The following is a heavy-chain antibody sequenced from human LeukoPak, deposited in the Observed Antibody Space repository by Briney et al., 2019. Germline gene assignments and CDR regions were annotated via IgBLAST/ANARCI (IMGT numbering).Heavy chain of an antibody. CDR3: AKDFWSGYYPNY. Sequence: GGTLRLSCAASGFTFSSYAMSWVRQAPGKGLEWVSGSGSGGSTYYTDSVKGRFTISRDNSKNTLYLQMNSLRAEDSAVYYCAKDFWSGYYPNYWGQGTLVTVSS. CDR1: GFTFSSYA. J-gene: IGHJ4*02. CDR2: SGSGGST. D-gene: IGHD3-3*01. V-gene: IGHV3-23*01.